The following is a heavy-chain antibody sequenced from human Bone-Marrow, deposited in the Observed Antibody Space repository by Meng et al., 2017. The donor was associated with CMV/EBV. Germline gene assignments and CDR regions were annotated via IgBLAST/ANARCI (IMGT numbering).Heavy chain of an antibody. CDR1: GFPLSTSGVG. Sequence: SGPTLVKPTQTLTLTCSFSGFPLSTSGVGVGWIRQPPGKALEWLVLIYWTDDKYYSPSLKSRLAIAKDASRNQVVLTMTNVDPVDTPTYYCGHRPPPGPTRGFDPWGQGILVTVSS. J-gene: IGHJ5*02. CDR3: GHRPPPGPTRGFDP. V-gene: IGHV2-5*01. CDR2: IYWTDDK. D-gene: IGHD4-17*01.